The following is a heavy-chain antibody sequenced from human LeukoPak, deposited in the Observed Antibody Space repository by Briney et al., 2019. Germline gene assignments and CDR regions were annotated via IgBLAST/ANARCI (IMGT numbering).Heavy chain of an antibody. J-gene: IGHJ4*02. CDR2: IKHDGSEK. CDR1: GFTFSSYG. Sequence: GGSLRLSCAASGFTFSSYGMHWVRQAPGKGLEWVANIKHDGSEKYYVDSVKGRFTISRDNAKKSLHLQMNSLRAEDTAVYYCARDPYGDYGDCFDYWGQGTLVIVSS. CDR3: ARDPYGDYGDCFDY. D-gene: IGHD4-17*01. V-gene: IGHV3-7*01.